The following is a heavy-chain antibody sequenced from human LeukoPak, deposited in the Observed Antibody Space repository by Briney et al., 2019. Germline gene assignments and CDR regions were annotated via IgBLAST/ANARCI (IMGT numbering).Heavy chain of an antibody. V-gene: IGHV3-23*01. J-gene: IGHJ5*02. D-gene: IGHD3-10*01. CDR2: ISGSGGST. CDR3: AKGGFGELSPFDP. CDR1: GFTFSSYA. Sequence: GGSLRLSCAASGFTFSSYAMSWVRLAPGKGLEWVSAISGSGGSTYYADSVKGRFTISRDNSKNTLYLQMNSLRAEDTAVCYCAKGGFGELSPFDPWGQGTLVTVSS.